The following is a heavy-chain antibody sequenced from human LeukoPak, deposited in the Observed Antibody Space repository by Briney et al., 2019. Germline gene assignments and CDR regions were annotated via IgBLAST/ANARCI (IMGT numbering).Heavy chain of an antibody. D-gene: IGHD6-13*01. Sequence: GASVKVSCKASGYTFTSYDINWVRQAPGQGLEWMGWMNPNSGNTGYAQKFQGRVTMTRDTSISTAYMELSRLRSDDTAVYYCARTVDSSSWYYFDYWGQGTLVTVSS. CDR3: ARTVDSSSWYYFDY. CDR2: MNPNSGNT. J-gene: IGHJ4*02. CDR1: GYTFTSYD. V-gene: IGHV1-8*01.